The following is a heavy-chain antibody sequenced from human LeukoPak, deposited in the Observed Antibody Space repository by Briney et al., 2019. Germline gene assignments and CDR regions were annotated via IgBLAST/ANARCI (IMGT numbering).Heavy chain of an antibody. CDR1: GFTFSSYA. V-gene: IGHV3-30*04. CDR3: AKNHDVDY. Sequence: PGRSLRLSCAASGFTFSSYAMHWVRQAPGKGLEWVAVISYDGSNKYYADSVKGRFTISRDNSKNTLYLQMNSLRAEDTAVYYCAKNHDVDYWGQGTLVTVSS. J-gene: IGHJ4*02. CDR2: ISYDGSNK. D-gene: IGHD3-16*01.